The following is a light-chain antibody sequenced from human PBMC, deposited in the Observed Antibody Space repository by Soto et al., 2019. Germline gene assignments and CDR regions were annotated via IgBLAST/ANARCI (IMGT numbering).Light chain of an antibody. CDR1: QIVSSSH. CDR3: QQYGSSPPWT. J-gene: IGKJ1*01. V-gene: IGKV3-20*01. CDR2: GAS. Sequence: EIVLTQSPGTLSLSPGEGATLSCRASQIVSSSHLAWYQQKPGQAPRLLIYGASSRATGIPDRFSGSGSGTDFTLTISRLEPEDFAVYWCQQYGSSPPWTFGQGTKVEIK.